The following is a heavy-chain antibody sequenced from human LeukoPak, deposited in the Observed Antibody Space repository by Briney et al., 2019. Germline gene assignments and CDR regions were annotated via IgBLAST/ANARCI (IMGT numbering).Heavy chain of an antibody. Sequence: AGSLRLSCQASGFIFTDYAMSWVRQAPGKGLEWVSSINNGAGDTFFADSVKGRFTISRDDSRGMVHLQMNSLTAEDTAVYYCARSGLATCHYWGQGTLVTVSS. CDR1: GFIFTDYA. CDR2: INNGAGDT. CDR3: ARSGLATCHY. J-gene: IGHJ4*02. D-gene: IGHD3-10*01. V-gene: IGHV3-23*01.